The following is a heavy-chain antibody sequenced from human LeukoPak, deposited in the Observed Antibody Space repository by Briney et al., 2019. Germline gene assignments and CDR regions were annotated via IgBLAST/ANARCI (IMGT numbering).Heavy chain of an antibody. CDR2: ISSGSTYI. CDR3: TRGGWELPDHFDY. Sequence: GGSLTLSCAASGFNFRTYSMNWVRQAPGKGLEWVSSISSGSTYIYQAASVKGRFTISRDNSKTTLYLQMGSLRAEDMALYYCTRGGWELPDHFDYWGQGTLVTVSS. D-gene: IGHD1-26*01. J-gene: IGHJ4*02. V-gene: IGHV3-21*01. CDR1: GFNFRTYS.